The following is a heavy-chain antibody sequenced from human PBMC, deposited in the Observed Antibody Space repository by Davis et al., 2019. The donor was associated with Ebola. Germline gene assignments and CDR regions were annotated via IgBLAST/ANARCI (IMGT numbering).Heavy chain of an antibody. V-gene: IGHV4-39*07. D-gene: IGHD6-19*01. CDR2: IYYSGST. CDR1: GGSISSSSYY. J-gene: IGHJ4*02. Sequence: MPSETLSLTCTVSGGSISSSSYYWGWIRQPPGKGLEWIGSIYYSGSTNYNPSLKSRVTISVDTSKNQFSLKLSSVTAADTAVYYCARGLRFRGWPFDYWGQGTLVTVSS. CDR3: ARGLRFRGWPFDY.